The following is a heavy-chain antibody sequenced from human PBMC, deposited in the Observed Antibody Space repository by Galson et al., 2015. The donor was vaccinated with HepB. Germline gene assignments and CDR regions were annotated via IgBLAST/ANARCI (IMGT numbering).Heavy chain of an antibody. D-gene: IGHD5-18*01. CDR2: ISSSSSDI. CDR1: GFTFSTYS. CDR3: ARDRRYSYACDY. Sequence: LRLSCAASGFTFSTYSMNWVRQAPGKGLEWISHISSSSSDIYYADSVKGRFTISRDNAKNLLYLHMDSLRDDDTAVYYCARDRRYSYACDYWGQGTLVTVSS. J-gene: IGHJ4*02. V-gene: IGHV3-48*02.